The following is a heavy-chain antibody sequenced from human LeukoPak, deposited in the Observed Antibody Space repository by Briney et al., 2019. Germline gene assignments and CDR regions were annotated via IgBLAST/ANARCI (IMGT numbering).Heavy chain of an antibody. CDR3: ARGLYGSGTYGGFDY. D-gene: IGHD3-10*01. Sequence: ASVKVSCKTSGYTFTDNALHWVRQAPGQGLEWMGWISAYNGNTNYAQKLQGRVTMTTDTSTSTAYMELRSLGSDDTAVYYCARGLYGSGTYGGFDYWGQGTLVTVSS. V-gene: IGHV1-18*01. J-gene: IGHJ4*02. CDR2: ISAYNGNT. CDR1: GYTFTDNA.